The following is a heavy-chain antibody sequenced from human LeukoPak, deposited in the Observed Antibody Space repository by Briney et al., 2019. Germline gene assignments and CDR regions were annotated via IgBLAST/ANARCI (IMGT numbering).Heavy chain of an antibody. CDR3: VRREANSDGEFDY. CDR2: ISSSGSSI. Sequence: PGGSLTLSCAASGFTFSSYNMNWVRQTPGKGLDWVSFISSSGSSITYADSVKGRFTISRDNVKNSLYLQMNSLRAEDTALYYCVRREANSDGEFDYWGQGTLVTVSS. D-gene: IGHD3-10*01. CDR1: GFTFSSYN. J-gene: IGHJ4*02. V-gene: IGHV3-48*01.